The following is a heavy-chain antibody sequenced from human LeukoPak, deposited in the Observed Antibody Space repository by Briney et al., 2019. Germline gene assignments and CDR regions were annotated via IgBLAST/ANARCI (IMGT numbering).Heavy chain of an antibody. CDR2: IYPGDSDT. D-gene: IGHD5-12*01. J-gene: IGHJ6*02. CDR1: EYDFPSYW. CDR3: ASQGRYSGYTGYYYGLDV. V-gene: IGHV5-51*01. Sequence: GESLRISCKGSEYDFPSYWIAWVRQKPGKGLEWMGIIYPGDSDTRYSPSFEGQVTISADKSISTAYLQWSSLRASDTAMYYCASQGRYSGYTGYYYGLDVWGQGTMVTVSS.